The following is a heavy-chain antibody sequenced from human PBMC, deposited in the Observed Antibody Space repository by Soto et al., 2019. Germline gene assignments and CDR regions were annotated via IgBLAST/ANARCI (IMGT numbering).Heavy chain of an antibody. CDR3: ARAGTVTPMEHYFDY. J-gene: IGHJ4*02. D-gene: IGHD4-4*01. V-gene: IGHV3-7*05. CDR2: IKQDGSEK. Sequence: GGSLRLSCAASGFTFSSYWMSWVRQAPGKGLEWVANIKQDGSEKYYVDSVKGRFTISRDNAKNSLYLQMNSLRAEDTAVYYCARAGTVTPMEHYFDYWGQGTLVTVSS. CDR1: GFTFSSYW.